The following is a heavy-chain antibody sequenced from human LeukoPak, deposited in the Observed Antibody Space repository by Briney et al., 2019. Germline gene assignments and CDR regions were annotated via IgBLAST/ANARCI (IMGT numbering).Heavy chain of an antibody. CDR1: GFTFDDYT. Sequence: GGSLRLSCAASGFTFDDYTMHWVRQAPGKGLVWVSRINSDGSSTSYADSVKGRFTISRDNAKNTLYLQMNNLRAEDTAVYYCARDRGYAFDIWGQGTMVTVSS. CDR2: INSDGSST. J-gene: IGHJ3*02. CDR3: ARDRGYAFDI. V-gene: IGHV3-74*01. D-gene: IGHD5-12*01.